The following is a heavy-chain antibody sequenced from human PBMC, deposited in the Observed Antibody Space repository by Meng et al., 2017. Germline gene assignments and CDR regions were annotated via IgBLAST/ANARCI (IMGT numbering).Heavy chain of an antibody. V-gene: IGHV3-33*01. D-gene: IGHD3-10*01. Sequence: GGSLRLSCAASGFTFSSYGMHWVRQAPGKGLEWVAVIWYDESNKYYAASVKGRFTISRDNSKNTLYLQMSSLRAEDTAVYYCARDYGSGSYFYWGQGTLVTVSS. CDR3: ARDYGSGSYFY. CDR2: IWYDESNK. CDR1: GFTFSSYG. J-gene: IGHJ4*02.